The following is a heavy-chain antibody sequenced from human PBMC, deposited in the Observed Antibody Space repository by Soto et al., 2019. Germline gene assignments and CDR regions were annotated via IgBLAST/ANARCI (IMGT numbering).Heavy chain of an antibody. Sequence: VQLVESGGGLVQPGGSLRLSCAASGFTFSNYAMHWVRQAPGKGLEYVSAISSNGGSTYYANSVKGRFTISRDNSKNTLYLQMGSLRAEDMAVYYCTRVSGTSWFDPWGQGTLVTVSS. CDR2: ISSNGGST. V-gene: IGHV3-64*01. CDR1: GFTFSNYA. CDR3: TRVSGTSWFDP. J-gene: IGHJ5*02.